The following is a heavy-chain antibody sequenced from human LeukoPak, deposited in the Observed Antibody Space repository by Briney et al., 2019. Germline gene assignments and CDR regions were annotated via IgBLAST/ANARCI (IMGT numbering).Heavy chain of an antibody. CDR1: GGSFSGYY. D-gene: IGHD2-2*01. V-gene: IGHV4-34*01. Sequence: SETLSLTCAVYGGSFSGYYWSWIRQPPGKGLEWIGEINHSGSTNYNPSLKSRVTISVDTSKNQFSQKLSSVTAADTAVYYCVGYCSSTSCSDAFDIWGQGTMVTVSS. J-gene: IGHJ3*02. CDR3: VGYCSSTSCSDAFDI. CDR2: INHSGST.